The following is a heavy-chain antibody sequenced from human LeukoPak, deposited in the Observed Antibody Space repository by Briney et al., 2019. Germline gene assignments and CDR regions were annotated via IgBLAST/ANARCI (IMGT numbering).Heavy chain of an antibody. V-gene: IGHV4-34*01. CDR3: ARTAGGYYPDY. CDR2: INHSGGT. Sequence: SETLSLTCAVYGGSFSGYYWSWIRQPPGKGLEWIGEINHSGGTNYNPSLKSRVTISVDTSKNQFSLKLSSVTAADTAVYYCARTAGGYYPDYWGQGTLVTVSS. CDR1: GGSFSGYY. J-gene: IGHJ4*02. D-gene: IGHD2-8*02.